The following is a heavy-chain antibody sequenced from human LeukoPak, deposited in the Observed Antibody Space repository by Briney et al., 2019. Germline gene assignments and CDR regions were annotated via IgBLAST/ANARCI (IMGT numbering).Heavy chain of an antibody. V-gene: IGHV1-18*01. CDR1: GYTFTSYG. Sequence: ASVKVSCKASGYTFTSYGISWVRQAPGQGLEWMGWISAYNGNTNYAQKLQGRVTVTTDTSTSTAYMELRSLRSDDTAVYYCARDLSPEGYSGYDSPYYYYMDVWGKGTTVTVSS. CDR3: ARDLSPEGYSGYDSPYYYYMDV. J-gene: IGHJ6*03. CDR2: ISAYNGNT. D-gene: IGHD5-12*01.